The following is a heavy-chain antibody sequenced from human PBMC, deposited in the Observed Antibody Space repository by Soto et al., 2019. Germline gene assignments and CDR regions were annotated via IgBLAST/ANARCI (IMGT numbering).Heavy chain of an antibody. CDR3: ARNSGRYYYDSSGYRFDP. Sequence: QVQLQQWGAGLLKPSETLSLTCAVYGGSFSGYYWSWIRQPPGKGLEWIGEINHSGSTNYNPSLKSRVTRSVDTSKNQFSLKLSSVTAADTAVYYCARNSGRYYYDSSGYRFDPWGQGTLVTVSS. CDR1: GGSFSGYY. V-gene: IGHV4-34*01. J-gene: IGHJ5*02. D-gene: IGHD3-22*01. CDR2: INHSGST.